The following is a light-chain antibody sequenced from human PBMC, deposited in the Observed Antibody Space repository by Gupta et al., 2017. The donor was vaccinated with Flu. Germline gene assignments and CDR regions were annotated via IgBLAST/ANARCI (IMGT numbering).Light chain of an antibody. CDR2: ADS. CDR1: NIATKS. Sequence: YTLTQPPSLSVAPEQTARLTCGRDNIATKSFQWYQQKPDRAPLLVIYADSSRRSGILERCSASNPGNTATLTISRVEPGDEADYYCQVWDLTTNHPIFGGGTKLTVL. CDR3: QVWDLTTNHPI. J-gene: IGLJ2*01. V-gene: IGLV3-21*02.